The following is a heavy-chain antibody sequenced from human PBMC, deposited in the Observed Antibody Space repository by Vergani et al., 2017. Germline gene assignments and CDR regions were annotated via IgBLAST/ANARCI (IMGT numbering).Heavy chain of an antibody. J-gene: IGHJ6*02. V-gene: IGHV1-69-2*01. CDR2: VDPEDGET. Sequence: EVQLVQSGAEVKKPGATMKISCKVSGYTFTDHFMHWVKQAPGKGLEWMGLVDPEDGETIYADKFKGRVTIAADTSTDTAHLELSSLRSEDTAVYYCATPQTVITGGMEVWAQGTTVIVS. D-gene: IGHD4-17*01. CDR1: GYTFTDHF. CDR3: ATPQTVITGGMEV.